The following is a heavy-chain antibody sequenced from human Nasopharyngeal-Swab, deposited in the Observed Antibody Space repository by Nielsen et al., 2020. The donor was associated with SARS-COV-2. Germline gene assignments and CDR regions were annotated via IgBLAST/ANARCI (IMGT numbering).Heavy chain of an antibody. V-gene: IGHV1-46*01. CDR3: ARVSRGLMVYAMGDLDY. CDR1: CYCFTSYY. Sequence: GSVPVSCLASCYCFTSYYLYWGRQAPGQGLEWMGIINPSGGSTSYAQKFQGRVTMTRDTSTSTVYMELSSLRSEDTAVYYCARVSRGLMVYAMGDLDYWGQGTLVTVSS. CDR2: INPSGGST. J-gene: IGHJ4*02. D-gene: IGHD2-8*01.